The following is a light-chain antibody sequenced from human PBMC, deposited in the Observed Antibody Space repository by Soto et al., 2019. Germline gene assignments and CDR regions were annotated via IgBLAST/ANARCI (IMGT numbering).Light chain of an antibody. CDR2: HAS. CDR1: QSVTSN. CDR3: QYYHDWPPIP. Sequence: EIVLTQSPVILSVSPRESVTLSCRASQSVTSNLAWHQQVPGQAPRLLVYHASVRATGIPARFSGSGPWTKFRLTISHLQAEDSAIYLCQYYHDWPPIPFGQGKRLEIK. V-gene: IGKV3-15*01. J-gene: IGKJ5*01.